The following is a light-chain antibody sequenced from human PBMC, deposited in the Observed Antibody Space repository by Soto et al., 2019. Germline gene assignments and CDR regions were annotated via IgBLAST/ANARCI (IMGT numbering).Light chain of an antibody. CDR1: SGHSSYI. V-gene: IGLV4-60*02. Sequence: QAVVTQSSSASACLGSSVKLTCTLSSGHSSYIIAWHQQQPGKAPRYLMKLEGSGSYNKGSGLPDRFSGSTSGADRYLTISNLQFEDEADYYCETWDFNTRVFGGGTKVTVL. CDR3: ETWDFNTRV. J-gene: IGLJ3*02. CDR2: LEGSGSY.